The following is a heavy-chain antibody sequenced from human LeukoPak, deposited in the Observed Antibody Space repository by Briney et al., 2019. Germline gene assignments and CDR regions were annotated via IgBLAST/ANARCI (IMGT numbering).Heavy chain of an antibody. CDR3: AREKRGGYYPGY. J-gene: IGHJ4*02. CDR2: ITYDGSTE. V-gene: IGHV3-30-3*01. D-gene: IGHD3-3*01. CDR1: GFTFSSYA. Sequence: PGGSLRLSCAASGFTFSSYAMHWVRQAPGKGLEWAASITYDGSTENYADSVKGRFTISRDNSKNTLYLEVNSLGPEDTAIYYCAREKRGGYYPGYWGQGTLVTVSS.